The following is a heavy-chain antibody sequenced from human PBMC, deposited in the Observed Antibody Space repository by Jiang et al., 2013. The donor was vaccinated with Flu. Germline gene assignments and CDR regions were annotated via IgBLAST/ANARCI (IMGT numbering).Heavy chain of an antibody. CDR3: ARDRGYDILTGYYHPWYFDL. Sequence: GYTFTSYGISWVRQAPGQGLEWMGWISAYNGNTNYAQKLQGRVTMTTDTSTSTAYMELRSLRSDDTAVYYCARDRGYDILTGYYHPWYFDLWGRGTLVTVSS. CDR2: ISAYNGNT. J-gene: IGHJ2*01. CDR1: GYTFTSYG. V-gene: IGHV1-18*01. D-gene: IGHD3-9*01.